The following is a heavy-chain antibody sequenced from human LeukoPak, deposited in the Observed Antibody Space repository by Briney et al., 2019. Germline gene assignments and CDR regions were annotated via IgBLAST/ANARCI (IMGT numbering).Heavy chain of an antibody. CDR1: GGTFSSYA. D-gene: IGHD1-26*01. CDR3: ARDLDSGSYRPLDY. Sequence: ASVKVSCKASGGTFSSYAISWVRQAPGQGLEWMGGIIPIFGTANYAQKFQGRVTITADESTSTAYVELSSLRSEDTAVYYCARDLDSGSYRPLDYWGQGTLVTVSS. J-gene: IGHJ4*02. CDR2: IIPIFGTA. V-gene: IGHV1-69*13.